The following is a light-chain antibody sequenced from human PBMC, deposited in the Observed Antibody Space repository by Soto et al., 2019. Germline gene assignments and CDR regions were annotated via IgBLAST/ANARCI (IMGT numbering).Light chain of an antibody. CDR1: QSVSST. CDR3: QQYNNWPNT. V-gene: IGKV3-15*01. CDR2: GAS. J-gene: IGKJ1*01. Sequence: EIVMTPSPATLSLSPGERATLSCRASQSVSSTLAWYQQKPGQAPRLLIYGASTRATGIPARFSGSGSGTEFTLTISSLQSEDFAVYYCQQYNNWPNTFGQGTKVEIK.